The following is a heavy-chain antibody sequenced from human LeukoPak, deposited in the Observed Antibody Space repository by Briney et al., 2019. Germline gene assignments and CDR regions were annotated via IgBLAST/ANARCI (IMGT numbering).Heavy chain of an antibody. Sequence: GGSLRLSCAASGFTFSSYGMHWVRQAPGKGLEWVAVISYDGSNKYYADSVKDRFTISRDNSKNTLYLQMNSLRAEDTAVYYCAKDYDIEAGTYFDYWGQGTLVTVSS. CDR3: AKDYDIEAGTYFDY. D-gene: IGHD3-9*01. V-gene: IGHV3-30*18. CDR2: ISYDGSNK. CDR1: GFTFSSYG. J-gene: IGHJ4*02.